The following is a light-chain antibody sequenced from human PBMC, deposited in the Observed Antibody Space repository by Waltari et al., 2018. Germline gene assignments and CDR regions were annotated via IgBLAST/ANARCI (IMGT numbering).Light chain of an antibody. Sequence: DIQMTQSPSSLSASVGDTVTVTFRASQNIRTYLNWYQQKPAKAPKLLIYGASTLQRGVPSRFRGSASGTEFTLTVTNLQPDDFATYFCQQSFSSPWTFGQGTTVNI. CDR1: QNIRTY. J-gene: IGKJ1*01. CDR3: QQSFSSPWT. CDR2: GAS. V-gene: IGKV1-39*01.